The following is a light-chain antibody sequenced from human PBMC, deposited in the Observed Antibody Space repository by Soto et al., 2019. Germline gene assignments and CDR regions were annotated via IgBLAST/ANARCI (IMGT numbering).Light chain of an antibody. Sequence: QSVLTQPPSVSAAPGQKVTISCFGSYSNIGNNYVSWYQQLPGTAPKLLIYDNDDRPSGIPDRFSGSKSGTSATLGITGLQTGDEADYYCSSYTNINTRACVFGTGTKVTVL. CDR1: YSNIGNNY. V-gene: IGLV1-51*01. J-gene: IGLJ1*01. CDR3: SSYTNINTRACV. CDR2: DND.